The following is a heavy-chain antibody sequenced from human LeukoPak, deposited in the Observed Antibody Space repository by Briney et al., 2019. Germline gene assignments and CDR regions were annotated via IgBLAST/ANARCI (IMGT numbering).Heavy chain of an antibody. CDR3: ARGDSSGWYPRYYFDY. CDR1: GGTFSSYA. D-gene: IGHD6-19*01. J-gene: IGHJ4*02. CDR2: IVPIFGTA. Sequence: SVKVSCRASGGTFSSYAISWVRQAPGQGLEWMGGIVPIFGTANYAQKFQGRVTITTDESTSTAYMELSSLRSEDTAVYYCARGDSSGWYPRYYFDYWGQGTLVTVSS. V-gene: IGHV1-69*05.